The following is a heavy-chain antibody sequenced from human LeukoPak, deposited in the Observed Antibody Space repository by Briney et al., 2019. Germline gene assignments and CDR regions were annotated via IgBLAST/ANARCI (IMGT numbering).Heavy chain of an antibody. D-gene: IGHD5-24*01. J-gene: IGHJ4*02. CDR2: IYHSGST. CDR1: GYSISSGYY. V-gene: IGHV4-38-2*01. CDR3: AGLMSTIDS. Sequence: PSETLSLTCAVSGYSISSGYYWGWIRQPPGKGLEWIGSIYHSGSTFYNPSLKSRVTISVDTSKNQFSLKLTSVTPADTAVYHCAGLMSTIDSWGQGTLVTVSS.